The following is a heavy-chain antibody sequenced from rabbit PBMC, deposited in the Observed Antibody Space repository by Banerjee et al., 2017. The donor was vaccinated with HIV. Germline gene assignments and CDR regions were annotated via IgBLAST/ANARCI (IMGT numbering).Heavy chain of an antibody. CDR2: IYAGSSGST. CDR1: GFSFSSSYW. D-gene: IGHD6-1*01. V-gene: IGHV1S45*01. J-gene: IGHJ4*01. Sequence: QEQLEESGGDLVKPEGSLTLTCTASGFSFSSSYWICWVRQAPGKGLEWIACIYAGSSGSTYYASWANGRFTISKTSSTTVTLQMTSLTAADTATYFCARMAYYTYGNTGASFDLWGPGTLVTVS. CDR3: ARMAYYTYGNTGASFDL.